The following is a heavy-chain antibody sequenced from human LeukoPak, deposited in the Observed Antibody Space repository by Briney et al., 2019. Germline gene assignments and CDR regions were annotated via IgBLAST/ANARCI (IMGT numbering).Heavy chain of an antibody. CDR3: AKHMRATNTYSFFGLDV. V-gene: IGHV3-9*01. Sequence: PGRSLRLSCAATGFTFKDYGMHWVRQPPGKGLERVSCINWNGGGTDYADSVKGRFTISRDNAKNSLYLQLSSLRPKDTALYYCAKHMRATNTYSFFGLDVWGQGTTVTVSS. CDR1: GFTFKDYG. J-gene: IGHJ6*02. D-gene: IGHD1-26*01. CDR2: INWNGGGT.